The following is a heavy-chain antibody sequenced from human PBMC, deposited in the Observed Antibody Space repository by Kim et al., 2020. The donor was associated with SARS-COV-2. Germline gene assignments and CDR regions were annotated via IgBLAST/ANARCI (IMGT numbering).Heavy chain of an antibody. Sequence: GGSLRLSCAASGFTFSSYGMHWVRQAPGKGLEWVSVISYDGSNKYYADSVKGRFTISRDNSKNTLYLQMNSLRAEDTAVYYCAKDPGAYDSSDYSFDYWGQGTLVTVSS. J-gene: IGHJ4*02. D-gene: IGHD3-22*01. CDR1: GFTFSSYG. V-gene: IGHV3-30*18. CDR3: AKDPGAYDSSDYSFDY. CDR2: ISYDGSNK.